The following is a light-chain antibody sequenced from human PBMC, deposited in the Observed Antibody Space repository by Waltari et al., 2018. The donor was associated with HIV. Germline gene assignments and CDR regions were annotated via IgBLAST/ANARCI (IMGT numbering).Light chain of an antibody. Sequence: DIVLTQSPATLSLSPGERATLSCRASQSVSSYLAWYQQKPGQAPRLLIYEASNRATGIPARFSGSVSGTDFTLTISSLEPEDFAVYYCHQRSSWPRTFGQGTKLEIK. CDR2: EAS. V-gene: IGKV3-11*01. CDR3: HQRSSWPRT. CDR1: QSVSSY. J-gene: IGKJ2*01.